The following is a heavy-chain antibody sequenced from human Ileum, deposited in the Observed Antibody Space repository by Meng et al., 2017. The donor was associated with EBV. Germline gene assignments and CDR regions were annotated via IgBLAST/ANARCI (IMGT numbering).Heavy chain of an antibody. CDR1: GDSISSSNHW. Sequence: QLQLHEAGPGLVESSETLSLTCAVSGDSISSSNHWWGWIRQPPGKGLEWVGTIYYSGSTFYNPSLKSRVTISLDTSKNQFSLKVSSVTAADTAVYYCARRYYGVPFDNWGQGTLVTVSS. CDR3: ARRYYGVPFDN. J-gene: IGHJ4*02. D-gene: IGHD3-3*01. CDR2: IYYSGST. V-gene: IGHV4-39*01.